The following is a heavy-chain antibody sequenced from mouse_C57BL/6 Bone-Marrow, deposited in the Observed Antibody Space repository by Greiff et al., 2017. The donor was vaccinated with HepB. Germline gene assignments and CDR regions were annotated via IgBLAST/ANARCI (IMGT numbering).Heavy chain of an antibody. V-gene: IGHV1-81*01. CDR2: IYPRSGNT. CDR3: ARPKGPDGYYAMDY. J-gene: IGHJ4*01. CDR1: GYTFTSYG. Sequence: VQLQQSGAELARPGASVKLSCKASGYTFTSYGISWVKQRTGQGLEWIGEIYPRSGNTYYNEKFKGKATLTADKSSSTAYMELRSLTSEDSAVYYCARPKGPDGYYAMDYWGQGTSVTVSS. D-gene: IGHD2-3*01.